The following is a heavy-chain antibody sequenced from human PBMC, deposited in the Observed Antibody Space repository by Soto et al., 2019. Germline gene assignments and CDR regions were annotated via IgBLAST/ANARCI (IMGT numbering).Heavy chain of an antibody. CDR3: ARERTPLNWFDP. CDR2: IYTSGST. J-gene: IGHJ5*02. V-gene: IGHV4-4*07. Sequence: QVQLQESGPGLVKPSETLSLTCTVSGGSISSYHWSWIRQPAGKVLAWIGRIYTSGSTNYNPSLKSRVTMSVDTSKNQFSLKLSSVTAADTAVYYCARERTPLNWFDPWGQGTLVTVSS. D-gene: IGHD1-7*01. CDR1: GGSISSYH.